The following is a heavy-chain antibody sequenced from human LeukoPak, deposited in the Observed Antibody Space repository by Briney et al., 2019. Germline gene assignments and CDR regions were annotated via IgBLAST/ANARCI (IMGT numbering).Heavy chain of an antibody. J-gene: IGHJ4*02. Sequence: GGSLRLSCAASGFTFSSYAMSWVRQAPGKGLEWVSGISGSGDNTYYADSVKGRFTISRDNSKNTLYVQVNSLGTEDMAAYYCAKGSYYDSSGSFYFDYWGQGTLVTVSS. CDR2: ISGSGDNT. V-gene: IGHV3-23*01. D-gene: IGHD3-22*01. CDR1: GFTFSSYA. CDR3: AKGSYYDSSGSFYFDY.